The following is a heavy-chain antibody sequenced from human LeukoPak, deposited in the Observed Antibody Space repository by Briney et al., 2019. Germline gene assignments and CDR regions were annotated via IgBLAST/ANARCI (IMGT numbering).Heavy chain of an antibody. V-gene: IGHV3-66*01. Sequence: GGSLRLSCAASGFTVSSNYMSWVRQAPGKGLEWVSVIYSGGSTYYADSVKGRFTISRDNPKHTLYLQMNSLRAEDAAVYYCARSSLELLWFGELYYYYYYMDVWGKGTTVTISS. CDR2: IYSGGST. J-gene: IGHJ6*03. D-gene: IGHD3-10*01. CDR3: ARSSLELLWFGELYYYYYYMDV. CDR1: GFTVSSNY.